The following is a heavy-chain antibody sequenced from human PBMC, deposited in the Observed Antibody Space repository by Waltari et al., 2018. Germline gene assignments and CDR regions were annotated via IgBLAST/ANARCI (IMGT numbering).Heavy chain of an antibody. CDR1: GFTFSYAW. CDR3: TTDRWFDP. V-gene: IGHV3-15*06. CDR2: IKPKADVGTT. Sequence: EVQLVESGGGLVKPGGSLRLSCAASGFTFSYAWMSWVRQAQGRGLEWVGLIKPKADVGTTNYAAPVKGRFTISRDDSKNTLYLQRNSLKTEDTAVYFCTTDRWFDPWGQGTLVTVSS. J-gene: IGHJ5*02.